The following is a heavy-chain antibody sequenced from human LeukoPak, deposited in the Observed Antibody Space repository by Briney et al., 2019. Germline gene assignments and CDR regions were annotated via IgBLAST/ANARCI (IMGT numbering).Heavy chain of an antibody. Sequence: GASVKVSFKASGYTFTSYGISWVRQAPGQGVEWMGWISAYNGNTNYAQKLQGRVTMTTDTSTSTAYMELRSLRSDDTAVYYCARISLELHPFYYYYGMDVWGQGTTVTVSS. CDR3: ARISLELHPFYYYYGMDV. J-gene: IGHJ6*02. CDR1: GYTFTSYG. CDR2: ISAYNGNT. D-gene: IGHD1-7*01. V-gene: IGHV1-18*01.